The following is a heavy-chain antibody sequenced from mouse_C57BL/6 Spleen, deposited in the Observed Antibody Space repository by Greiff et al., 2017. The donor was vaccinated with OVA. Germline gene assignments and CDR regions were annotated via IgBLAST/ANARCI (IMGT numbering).Heavy chain of an antibody. CDR3: ARNAPYYFDY. CDR2: INPNNGGT. J-gene: IGHJ2*01. CDR1: GYTFTDYY. Sequence: EVKLEESGPELVKPGASVKISCKASGYTFTDYYMNWVKQSHGKSLEWIGDINPNNGGTSYNQKFKGKATLTVDKSSSTAYMELRSLTSEDSAVYYCARNAPYYFDYWGQGTTLTVSS. V-gene: IGHV1-26*01.